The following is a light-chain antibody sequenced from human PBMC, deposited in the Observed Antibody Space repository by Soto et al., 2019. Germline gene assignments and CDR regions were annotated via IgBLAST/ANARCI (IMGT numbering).Light chain of an antibody. Sequence: QSVLTQPPSASGTPGQRVTISCSGSSSNIGSNTVNWYQQLPGTAPKVLFYSDNQRPSGVPDRFSASKSGTSASLAISGLQSEDEADYYCAVWDDSLNGFVFGTGTKLTVL. J-gene: IGLJ1*01. CDR3: AVWDDSLNGFV. V-gene: IGLV1-44*01. CDR2: SDN. CDR1: SSNIGSNT.